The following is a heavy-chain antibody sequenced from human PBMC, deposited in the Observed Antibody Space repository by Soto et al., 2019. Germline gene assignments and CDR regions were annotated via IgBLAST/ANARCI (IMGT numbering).Heavy chain of an antibody. Sequence: PSETLSLTCTVSGGSVSSSSYYWGWVRQPPGKGLEWIGSVYYSGSTYYNPSLESRVTISVDKSKNQFSLKLMSLSAADTAVYYCAKGESSVSARDFDPWGQGTLVTVSS. CDR3: AKGESSVSARDFDP. V-gene: IGHV4-39*01. CDR2: VYYSGST. J-gene: IGHJ5*02. D-gene: IGHD3-22*01. CDR1: GGSVSSSSYY.